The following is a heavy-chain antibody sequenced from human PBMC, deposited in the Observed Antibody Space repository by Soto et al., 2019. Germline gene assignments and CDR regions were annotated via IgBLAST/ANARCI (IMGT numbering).Heavy chain of an antibody. D-gene: IGHD4-17*01. J-gene: IGHJ3*02. CDR1: GYTLTEFS. CDR2: FDPEDGET. Sequence: GASVKVSCKVSGYTLTEFSMYWVQQAPGKGLEWMGGFDPEDGETIYAQKFQGRVTMTEDTSTDTAYMELSSLRSEDTAVYYCATDLTPERRCGDYFAFDIWGQGTMVTVSS. CDR3: ATDLTPERRCGDYFAFDI. V-gene: IGHV1-24*01.